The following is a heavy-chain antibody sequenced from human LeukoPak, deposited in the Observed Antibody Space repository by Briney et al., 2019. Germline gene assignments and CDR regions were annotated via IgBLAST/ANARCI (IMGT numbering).Heavy chain of an antibody. CDR2: IIPIFGTA. CDR1: GGTFSSYA. D-gene: IGHD1-26*01. V-gene: IGHV1-69*05. CDR3: ARDGLGSGSYYNY. J-gene: IGHJ4*02. Sequence: GASVKVSCKASGGTFSSYAISWVRQAPGQGLEWMGGIIPIFGTANYAQKFQGRVTITTDESTSTAYMELSSLRSEDTAVYNCARDGLGSGSYYNYWGQGTLITVSS.